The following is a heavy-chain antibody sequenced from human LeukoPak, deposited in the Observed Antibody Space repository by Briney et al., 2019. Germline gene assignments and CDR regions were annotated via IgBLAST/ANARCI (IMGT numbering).Heavy chain of an antibody. V-gene: IGHV4-39*02. CDR2: IYYNRGT. J-gene: IGHJ5*02. CDR3: ARDHRSNWFDP. CDR1: SDSISNSAYH. Sequence: SETLSLTCTVSSDSISNSAYHWGWIRQPPGRGLEWIGTIYYNRGTYYNPSLKSRVTISVDTSKNQFSLKLSSVTAADTAVYYCARDHRSNWFDPWGQGALVTVSS.